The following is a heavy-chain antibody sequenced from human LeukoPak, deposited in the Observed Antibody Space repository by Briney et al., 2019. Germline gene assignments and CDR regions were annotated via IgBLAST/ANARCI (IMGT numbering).Heavy chain of an antibody. Sequence: PGGSLRLPCAASGFTFAIHAVTWVRQAPGKGLEWVSGISGDGASTHYAESVKGQFTISRDNSQNTLFLQMNSLRVEDTAIYYCAKDSYVSGRPLHTFDVWGQGTMVTVSS. V-gene: IGHV3-23*01. CDR3: AKDSYVSGRPLHTFDV. CDR2: ISGDGAST. J-gene: IGHJ3*01. CDR1: GFTFAIHA. D-gene: IGHD3-10*01.